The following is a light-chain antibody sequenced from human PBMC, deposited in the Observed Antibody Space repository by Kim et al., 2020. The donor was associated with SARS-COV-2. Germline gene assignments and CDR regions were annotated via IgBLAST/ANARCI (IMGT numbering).Light chain of an antibody. V-gene: IGLV4-69*01. CDR2: VNSDGSH. CDR3: QTWDTGIRV. J-gene: IGLJ2*01. Sequence: ASVKLTCTLSSGNSSYAIAWHQQQPEKGPRYLMKVNSDGSHSKGDGIPARFSGSSSGAERYVTISSLQSEDEAEYYCQTWDTGIRVFGGGTQLTVL. CDR1: SGNSSYA.